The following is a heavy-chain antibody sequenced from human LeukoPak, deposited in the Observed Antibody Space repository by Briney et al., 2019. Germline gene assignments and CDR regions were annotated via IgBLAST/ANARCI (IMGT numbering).Heavy chain of an antibody. CDR1: GYTFTSYY. CDR2: INPSGGST. Sequence: GASVKVSCKASGYTFTSYYMHWVRQAPGQGLEWMGIINPSGGSTSYAQKFQGRVTMTRDTSTSTVYMELSSLRSEDTAVYYCARSGVVVLAAMGRAFDIWGQGTMVTVSS. D-gene: IGHD2-2*01. J-gene: IGHJ3*02. V-gene: IGHV1-46*01. CDR3: ARSGVVVLAAMGRAFDI.